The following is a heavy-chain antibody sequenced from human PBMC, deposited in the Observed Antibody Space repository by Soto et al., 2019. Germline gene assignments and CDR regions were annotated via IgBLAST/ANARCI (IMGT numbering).Heavy chain of an antibody. CDR1: GFVFSMYS. D-gene: IGHD2-21*02. J-gene: IGHJ6*02. CDR2: IPQEGVDG. CDR3: ARDHLILPAHDFFYGSDV. Sequence: PGGSLRLSCEVSGFVFSMYSMSWVRQTPGKGLEWVAKIPQEGVDGHYADSVKGRFTISRDNGKNSLYLQMNNLRAEDTAAYYCARDHLILPAHDFFYGSDVWGRGATVTVSS. V-gene: IGHV3-7*03.